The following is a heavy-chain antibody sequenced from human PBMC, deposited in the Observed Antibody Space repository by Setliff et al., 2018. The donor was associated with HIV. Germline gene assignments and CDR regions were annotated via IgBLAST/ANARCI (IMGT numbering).Heavy chain of an antibody. D-gene: IGHD5-18*01. V-gene: IGHV1-69*10. CDR2: IIPNIGVA. CDR1: GDTFSNYA. Sequence: SVKVSCKASGDTFSNYAIAWVRQAPGQGLEWMGGIIPNIGVANYAQKFQGRVTITADESTSTAYMQLSSLRSEDTAVYYCARVGYSYGYEYALEMWGQGTMVTVSS. CDR3: ARVGYSYGYEYALEM. J-gene: IGHJ3*02.